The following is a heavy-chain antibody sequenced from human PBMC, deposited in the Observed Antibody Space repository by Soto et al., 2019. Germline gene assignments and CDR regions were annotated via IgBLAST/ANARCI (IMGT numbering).Heavy chain of an antibody. V-gene: IGHV4-61*01. J-gene: IGHJ4*02. CDR1: GGSVSSGSYY. CDR3: ARGLITGSQYSGGWYYLDS. Sequence: SETLSLTCTVSGGSVSSGSYYWSCIRQPPGKGLEWIGYIYYSGSTNYNPSLKSRVTISVDTSKNQFSLKLSSVTAADTAVYYCARGLITGSQYSGGWYYLDSWGQGTQVTVSS. D-gene: IGHD1-26*01. CDR2: IYYSGST.